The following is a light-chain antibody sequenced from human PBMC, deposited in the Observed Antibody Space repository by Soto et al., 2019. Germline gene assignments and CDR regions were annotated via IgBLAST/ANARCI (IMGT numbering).Light chain of an antibody. Sequence: DIQMTQSPSTLSASVGDRVTITCRASQSISSWLAWYQQKPGEAPKLLIYRASILESGGPSRFSGSGSGTEFTLTISSLQPDDFATYYCQRYNWYPYSFGQGTKLEIK. CDR3: QRYNWYPYS. V-gene: IGKV1-5*03. CDR2: RAS. J-gene: IGKJ2*03. CDR1: QSISSW.